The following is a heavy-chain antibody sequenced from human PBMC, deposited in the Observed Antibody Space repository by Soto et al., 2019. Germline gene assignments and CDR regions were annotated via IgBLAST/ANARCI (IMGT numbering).Heavy chain of an antibody. V-gene: IGHV1-2*02. D-gene: IGHD6-13*01. J-gene: IGHJ4*02. CDR3: ATLAAAGRTFDN. CDR1: GYTFTAYY. CDR2: INPKSGGT. Sequence: QVRLVQSGAEVQKPGASVKVSCKASGYTFTAYYVHWVRQAPGQGLEYMGWINPKSGGTNYAQEFQGRVIMTRDTSINTAYMELFSLRSDDTAVYFCATLAAAGRTFDNWGQGTLVTVSS.